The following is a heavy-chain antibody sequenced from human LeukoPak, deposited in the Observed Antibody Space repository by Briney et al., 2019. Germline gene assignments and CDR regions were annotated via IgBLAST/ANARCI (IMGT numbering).Heavy chain of an antibody. D-gene: IGHD2-15*01. CDR1: GFTFSSYG. J-gene: IGHJ4*02. V-gene: IGHV3-30*18. CDR2: ISYDGSNK. CDR3: AKRYCGGGSCYSALDY. Sequence: GGSLRLSCAASGFTFSSYGMHWVRQAPGKGLEWVAVISYDGSNKYYADSVKGRFTISRGNSKNTLYLQMNSLRAEDTAVYYCAKRYCGGGSCYSALDYWGQGTLVTVSS.